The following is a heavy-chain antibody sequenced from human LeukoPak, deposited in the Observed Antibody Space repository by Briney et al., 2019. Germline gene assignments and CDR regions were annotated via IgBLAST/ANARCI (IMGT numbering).Heavy chain of an antibody. CDR3: STIFPYDSNVD. CDR2: IRSKSDGGTT. Sequence: PGGSLRLSCAASGLTFSRAWMNWVSQAPGKGLEWVGRIRSKSDGGTTDYAAPVKGRFTISRDDSKNTLYLQMNSLQTEDTAVYYCSTIFPYDSNVDWGQGTLVTVSS. V-gene: IGHV3-15*07. J-gene: IGHJ4*02. CDR1: GLTFSRAW. D-gene: IGHD3-22*01.